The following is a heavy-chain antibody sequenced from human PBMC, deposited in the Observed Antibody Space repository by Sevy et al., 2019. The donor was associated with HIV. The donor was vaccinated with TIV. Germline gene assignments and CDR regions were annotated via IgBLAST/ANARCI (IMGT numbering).Heavy chain of an antibody. Sequence: GGSLRLSCAASGLNVSSNYMTWVRQAPGKGLEWVSVIYSGTSTYYGDSVKGRFTISRDNSKNTLYLQMNSLRAEDTAFYYGARLSVYYFDISGYYTTGNAFDIWGQGTMVTVSS. D-gene: IGHD3-22*01. J-gene: IGHJ3*02. CDR2: IYSGTST. CDR3: ARLSVYYFDISGYYTTGNAFDI. V-gene: IGHV3-66*04. CDR1: GLNVSSNY.